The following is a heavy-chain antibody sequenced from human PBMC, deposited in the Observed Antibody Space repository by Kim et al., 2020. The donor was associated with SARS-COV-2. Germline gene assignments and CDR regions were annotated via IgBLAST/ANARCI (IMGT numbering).Heavy chain of an antibody. J-gene: IGHJ2*01. CDR3: ARENSVEWYFDL. Sequence: SYAQQVQGRVTMTRDASTSTVYMELSSLRSEDTAVYYCARENSVEWYFDLWGRGTLVTVSS. V-gene: IGHV1-46*01. D-gene: IGHD2-15*01.